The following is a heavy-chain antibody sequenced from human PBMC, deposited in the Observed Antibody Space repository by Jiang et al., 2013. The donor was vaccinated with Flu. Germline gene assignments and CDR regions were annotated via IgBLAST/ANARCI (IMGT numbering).Heavy chain of an antibody. Sequence: GLVKPSQTLSLTCTVSGGSISSYYWSWIRQPPGKGLEWIGYIYYSGSTNXNPSLKSRVTISVDTSKNQXSLKLSSVTAADTAVYYCASQKNPGAGNWLDPWGQGTLVTVSS. CDR2: IYYSGST. V-gene: IGHV4-59*01. D-gene: IGHD1-26*01. CDR3: ASQKNPGAGNWLDP. CDR1: GGSISSYY. J-gene: IGHJ5*02.